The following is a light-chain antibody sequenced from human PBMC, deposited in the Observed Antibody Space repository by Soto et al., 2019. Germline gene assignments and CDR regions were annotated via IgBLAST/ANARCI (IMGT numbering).Light chain of an antibody. V-gene: IGLV3-1*01. CDR1: KLGDKY. J-gene: IGLJ2*01. Sequence: SSELTQPPSVSVSPGQTASITCSGDKLGDKYACWYQQKPGQSPVLVIYQDSKRPSGIPARFSGSNSGNTATLTISGTQAMDEADYYCQAWDSSTVVFGGGTKVTVL. CDR3: QAWDSSTVV. CDR2: QDS.